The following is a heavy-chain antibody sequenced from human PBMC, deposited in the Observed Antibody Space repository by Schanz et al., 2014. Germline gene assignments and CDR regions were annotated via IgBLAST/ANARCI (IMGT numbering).Heavy chain of an antibody. V-gene: IGHV3-23*04. CDR3: AKDSTHIDIVLVPTAIDY. J-gene: IGHJ4*02. CDR2: ISASGGST. Sequence: EVQLVESGGGLVKPGGSLRLSCAASGFTFSSYAMSWVRQAPGKGLEWVSTISASGGSTYYADSVKGRFTISRDNSKNTLYLHMNTLRSEDTAVYYCAKDSTHIDIVLVPTAIDYWGQGTLVTVSS. D-gene: IGHD2-2*01. CDR1: GFTFSSYA.